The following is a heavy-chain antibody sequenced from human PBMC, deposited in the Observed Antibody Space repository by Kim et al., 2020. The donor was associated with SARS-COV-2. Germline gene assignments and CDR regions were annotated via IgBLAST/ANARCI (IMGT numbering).Heavy chain of an antibody. V-gene: IGHV3-48*02. Sequence: GGSLRLSCAASGFTFSSYSMNWVRQAPGKGLEWVSYIRSSSSTIYYADSVKGRFTISRDNAKNSLYLQMNSLRDEDTAVYYCARVIPNYYDSSGSDDAFDTWGAGTMVTVSS. CDR3: ARVIPNYYDSSGSDDAFDT. CDR2: IRSSSSTI. J-gene: IGHJ3*02. CDR1: GFTFSSYS. D-gene: IGHD3-22*01.